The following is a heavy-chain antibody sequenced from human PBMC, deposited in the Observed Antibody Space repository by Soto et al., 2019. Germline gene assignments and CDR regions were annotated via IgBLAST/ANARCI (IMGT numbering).Heavy chain of an antibody. Sequence: DSVKVSCKASGYSFTGYFIHWVRQAPGQGLEWMGWINANSGGTRYAQKFQGRVTMTREPSISTAYMDLSSLRSDDTAVYYCVRGGDASNTTAFHLWAQGKMVNIS. V-gene: IGHV1-2*02. CDR3: VRGGDASNTTAFHL. CDR2: INANSGGT. D-gene: IGHD1-26*01. J-gene: IGHJ3*01. CDR1: GYSFTGYF.